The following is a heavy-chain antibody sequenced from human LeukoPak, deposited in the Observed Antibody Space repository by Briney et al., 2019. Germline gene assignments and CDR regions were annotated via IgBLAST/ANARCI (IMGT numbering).Heavy chain of an antibody. Sequence: PETLSLTCTVSGGSISSHYWSWIRQPPGKGLEWIGYIYYSGSTNYNPSLKSRVTISVDTSKNQFSLKLSSVTAADTAVYYCARSLRFLEWPHFDYWGQGTLVTVSS. CDR1: GGSISSHY. V-gene: IGHV4-59*11. CDR3: ARSLRFLEWPHFDY. J-gene: IGHJ4*02. D-gene: IGHD3-3*01. CDR2: IYYSGST.